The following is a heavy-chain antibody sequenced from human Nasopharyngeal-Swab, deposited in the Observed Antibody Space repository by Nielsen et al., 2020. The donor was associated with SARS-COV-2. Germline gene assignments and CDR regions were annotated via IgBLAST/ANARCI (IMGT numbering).Heavy chain of an antibody. J-gene: IGHJ3*02. CDR1: GFTFTSSA. D-gene: IGHD3-22*01. CDR3: AASPNYYDSSGYPFDI. V-gene: IGHV1-58*01. CDR2: IVVGSGNT. Sequence: SVKVSCKASGFTFTSSAVQWVRQARGQRLEWIGWIVVGSGNTNYAQEFQERVTITRDMSTSTAYMELSSLRSEDTAVYYCAASPNYYDSSGYPFDIWGQGTMVTVSS.